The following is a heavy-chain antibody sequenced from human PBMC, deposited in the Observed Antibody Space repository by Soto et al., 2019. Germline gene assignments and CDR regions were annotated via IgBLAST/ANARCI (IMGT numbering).Heavy chain of an antibody. D-gene: IGHD3-22*01. Sequence: SETLSLTCTGAYFGTYYWSWIRQPPGKGLEWIGCIYSSGHSNYNPSLERRFSISVDTSKNQFSLQLSSVTVADTAVYYCAKWSLGTYYDTLDDVFDIWGQGTMVTVSS. CDR1: YFGTYY. J-gene: IGHJ3*02. V-gene: IGHV4-4*09. CDR3: AKWSLGTYYDTLDDVFDI. CDR2: IYSSGHS.